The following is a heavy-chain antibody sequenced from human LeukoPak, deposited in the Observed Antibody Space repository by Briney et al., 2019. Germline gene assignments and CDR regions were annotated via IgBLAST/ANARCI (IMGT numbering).Heavy chain of an antibody. CDR1: GFTVNSNY. V-gene: IGHV3-53*01. J-gene: IGHJ6*04. D-gene: IGHD3-10*02. CDR3: AELGITMIGGV. Sequence: PGGSLRLSCAASGFTVNSNYMSWVRQAPGKGLEWVSVIYSGGSTYYADSVKGRFTISRDNAKNSLYLQMNSLRAEDTAVYYCAELGITMIGGVWGKGTTVTISS. CDR2: IYSGGST.